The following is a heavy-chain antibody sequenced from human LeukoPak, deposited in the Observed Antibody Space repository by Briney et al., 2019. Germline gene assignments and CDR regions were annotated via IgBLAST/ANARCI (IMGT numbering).Heavy chain of an antibody. CDR2: ISSSSSYI. D-gene: IGHD3-9*01. CDR3: ATSPVGLRYFDWSMGYDY. J-gene: IGHJ4*02. Sequence: GGSLRLSCAASGFTFSSYSMNWVRQAPGKGLEWVSSISSSSSYIYYADSVKGRFTISRDNAKNSLYLQMNSLRAEDTAVYYCATSPVGLRYFDWSMGYDYWGQGTLVTVSS. V-gene: IGHV3-21*01. CDR1: GFTFSSYS.